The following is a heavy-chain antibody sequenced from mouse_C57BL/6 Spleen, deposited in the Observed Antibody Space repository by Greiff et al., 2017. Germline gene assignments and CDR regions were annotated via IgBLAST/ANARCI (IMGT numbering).Heavy chain of an antibody. V-gene: IGHV1-52*01. D-gene: IGHD4-1*01. CDR1: GYTFTSYW. CDR2: IDPSDSET. Sequence: QVQLQQPGAELVRPGSSVKLSCKASGYTFTSYWMHWVKQRPIQGLEWIGNIDPSDSETHYNQKFKDKATLTVDKSSSTAYMQLSSLTSEDSAVYYCVRRELGQAGVDYWGQGTTLTVSS. J-gene: IGHJ2*01. CDR3: VRRELGQAGVDY.